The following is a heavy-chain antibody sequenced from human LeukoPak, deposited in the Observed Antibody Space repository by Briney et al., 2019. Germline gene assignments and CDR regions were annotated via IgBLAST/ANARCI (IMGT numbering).Heavy chain of an antibody. CDR2: INHSGST. J-gene: IGHJ3*02. Sequence: PSETLSLTCAVYGGSFSGYYWSWIRQPPGKGLEWIGEINHSGSTNYNPSLKSRVTISVDTSKNQFSLKLSSVTAADTAVYYCARRRGAHTTNALDIWGQGTMVTVSS. CDR3: ARRRGAHTTNALDI. V-gene: IGHV4-34*01. CDR1: GGSFSGYY. D-gene: IGHD3-10*01.